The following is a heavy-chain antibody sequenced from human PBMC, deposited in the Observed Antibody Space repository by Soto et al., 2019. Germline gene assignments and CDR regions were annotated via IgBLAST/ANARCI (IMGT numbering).Heavy chain of an antibody. CDR1: GFTFSSYG. Sequence: PGGSLRLSCAPSGFTFSSYGMHWVRQAPDKGLEWVAVISYDGSNKYYADSVKGRFTISRDNSKNTLYLQMNSLRAEDTAVYYCAKVASRSLRFLEWSYGIDVWGQGTTVTVSS. J-gene: IGHJ6*02. D-gene: IGHD3-3*01. V-gene: IGHV3-30*18. CDR2: ISYDGSNK. CDR3: AKVASRSLRFLEWSYGIDV.